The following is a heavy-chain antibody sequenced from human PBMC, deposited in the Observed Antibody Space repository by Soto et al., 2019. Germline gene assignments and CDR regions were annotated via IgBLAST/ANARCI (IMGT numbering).Heavy chain of an antibody. CDR3: VRERFCYEMTGQED. Sequence: GGSLRLSCAGSGFPFSTYEMNWCRQAPGKGLEWIAHITTSGSDMNYADSVKGRFTISRDNSKSSVFLQMNSLRVEDTAIYYCVRERFCYEMTGQEDWGQGXQVTVSS. J-gene: IGHJ4*02. V-gene: IGHV3-48*03. CDR2: ITTSGSDM. CDR1: GFPFSTYE. D-gene: IGHD2-2*01.